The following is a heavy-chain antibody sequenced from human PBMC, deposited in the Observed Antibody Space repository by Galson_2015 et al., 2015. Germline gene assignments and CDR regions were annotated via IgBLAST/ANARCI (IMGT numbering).Heavy chain of an antibody. V-gene: IGHV1-8*02. CDR3: ARGVAAAAPDF. J-gene: IGHJ4*02. D-gene: IGHD2-2*01. CDR2: MNPKNGNT. Sequence: SVKVSCKASGYTFTNYDINWVRQAAGQGLEWVGWMNPKNGNTGYAQKFQGRLTMTRNTSTSTAYMELSRLTSDDTADYFCARGVAAAAPDFWGQGSLVIVSS. CDR1: GYTFTNYD.